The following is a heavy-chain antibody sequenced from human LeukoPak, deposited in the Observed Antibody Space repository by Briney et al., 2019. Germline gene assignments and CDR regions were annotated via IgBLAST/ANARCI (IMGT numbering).Heavy chain of an antibody. J-gene: IGHJ2*01. CDR2: ISSSSTYI. CDR1: GFTFSTYS. V-gene: IGHV3-21*01. Sequence: PGGSLRLSCAASGFTFSTYSMNWVRQAPGKGLEWVSSISSSSTYIYYADSVKGRFTISRDNPKNTMYMQMNSLRAEDTAVYYCARAGGGPTTLYWYFDIWGRGTLVTVSS. D-gene: IGHD1-7*01. CDR3: ARAGGGPTTLYWYFDI.